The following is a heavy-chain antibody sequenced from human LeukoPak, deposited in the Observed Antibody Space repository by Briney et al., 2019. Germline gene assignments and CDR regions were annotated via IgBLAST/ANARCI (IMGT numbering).Heavy chain of an antibody. CDR3: ARGYSAFDY. CDR1: GGSISSGGYY. Sequence: PSETLSLTCTVSGGSISSGGYYWSWIRQPPGKGLEWIEYIYHSGSTYYNPSLKSRVTISVDRSKNQFSLKLSSVTAADTAVYYCARGYSAFDYWGQGTLVTVSS. J-gene: IGHJ4*02. V-gene: IGHV4-30-2*01. CDR2: IYHSGST. D-gene: IGHD3-10*01.